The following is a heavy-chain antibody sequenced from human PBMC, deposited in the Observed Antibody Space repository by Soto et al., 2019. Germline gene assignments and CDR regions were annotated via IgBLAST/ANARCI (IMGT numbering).Heavy chain of an antibody. D-gene: IGHD3-9*01. V-gene: IGHV4-59*01. CDR1: GGSISSYY. CDR3: AKMQNILPGYPGHFDY. J-gene: IGHJ4*02. CDR2: IYYSGST. Sequence: SETLSLTCTVSGGSISSYYWSWIRQPPGKGLEWIGYIYYSGSTNYNPSLKSRVTISVDTSKNQFSLKLSSVTAADTAVYYFAKMQNILPGYPGHFDYWGKGTLVTVSP.